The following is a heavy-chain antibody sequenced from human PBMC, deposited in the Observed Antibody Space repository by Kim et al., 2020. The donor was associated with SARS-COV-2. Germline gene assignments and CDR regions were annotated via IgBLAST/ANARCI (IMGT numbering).Heavy chain of an antibody. J-gene: IGHJ4*02. CDR2: ISSDGSNK. CDR3: TIDSH. Sequence: GGSLRLSCAASGFTFSAYGIHWVRQAPGKGLEWVAVISSDGSNKYYADSVHGRFTISRDNSRTTLYLQMNSLRAEDTAVYYCTIDSHWGQGTLVTVSS. V-gene: IGHV3-30*03. CDR1: GFTFSAYG.